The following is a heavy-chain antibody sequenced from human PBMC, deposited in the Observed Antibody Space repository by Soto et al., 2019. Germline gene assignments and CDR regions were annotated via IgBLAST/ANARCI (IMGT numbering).Heavy chain of an antibody. Sequence: SETLSLTCTVSGDSMNNYYWSWIRQSPGKGLEWIGYISYSGSTNYNPSLKSRVTISVDTSKNQFSLKLSSVNAADTAVYYCARRCPLNYFGSGTSLHCFDPWGQGTLVTVSS. CDR2: ISYSGST. J-gene: IGHJ5*02. CDR3: ARRCPLNYFGSGTSLHCFDP. CDR1: GDSMNNYY. V-gene: IGHV4-59*01. D-gene: IGHD3-10*01.